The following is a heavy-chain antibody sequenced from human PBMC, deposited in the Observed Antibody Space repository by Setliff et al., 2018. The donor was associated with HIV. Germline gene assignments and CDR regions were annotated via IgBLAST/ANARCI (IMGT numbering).Heavy chain of an antibody. V-gene: IGHV1-8*01. Sequence: ASVKVSCKASGYTFTSYDINWVRQATGQGLEWMGWMNPNSGNTGYAQKFQGRVTMTRNTSISTAYMELSSLRSEDTAVYYRARASHEYGLFDPWGQGTLVTVSS. CDR2: MNPNSGNT. CDR1: GYTFTSYD. J-gene: IGHJ5*02. CDR3: ARASHEYGLFDP. D-gene: IGHD3-10*01.